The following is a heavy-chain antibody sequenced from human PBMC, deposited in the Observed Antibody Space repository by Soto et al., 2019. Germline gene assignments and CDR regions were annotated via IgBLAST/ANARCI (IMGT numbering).Heavy chain of an antibody. J-gene: IGHJ6*02. Sequence: SDTLSLTCTVSGGSISVYDWSWIRQPPGKGLEWIGYMYNTGSTVYNPSFKSRVTISVDTSKNQFSLKLNSVTAADTAVYYCARDLWGYCGTDCYPLDVWGQGTTVT. D-gene: IGHD2-21*02. CDR3: ARDLWGYCGTDCYPLDV. CDR2: MYNTGST. V-gene: IGHV4-59*01. CDR1: GGSISVYD.